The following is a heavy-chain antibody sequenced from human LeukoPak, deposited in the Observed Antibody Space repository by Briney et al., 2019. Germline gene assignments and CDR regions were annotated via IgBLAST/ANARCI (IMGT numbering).Heavy chain of an antibody. CDR3: AKDKYSSSWLHAFDI. Sequence: GGSLRLSCAASGFTFSSYAMHWVRQAPGKGLEWVAVISYDGSNKYYADSVKGRFTISRGNSKNTLYLQMNSLRAEDTAVYYCAKDKYSSSWLHAFDIWGQGTMVTVSS. J-gene: IGHJ3*02. D-gene: IGHD6-13*01. CDR1: GFTFSSYA. V-gene: IGHV3-30-3*01. CDR2: ISYDGSNK.